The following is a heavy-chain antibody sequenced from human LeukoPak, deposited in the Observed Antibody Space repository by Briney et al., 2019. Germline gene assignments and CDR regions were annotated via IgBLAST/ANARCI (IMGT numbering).Heavy chain of an antibody. J-gene: IGHJ4*02. CDR2: IKHDGADK. Sequence: GGSLRLSCVASGFTFSSYWMSWVRQAPGKGLEWVANIKHDGADKYFVDSVKGRFTISRDNVKNSLFLQMNSLRAEDTAMYYCARRNSYGYFDCWGQGTLVTVSS. CDR1: GFTFSSYW. CDR3: ARRNSYGYFDC. D-gene: IGHD5-18*01. V-gene: IGHV3-7*01.